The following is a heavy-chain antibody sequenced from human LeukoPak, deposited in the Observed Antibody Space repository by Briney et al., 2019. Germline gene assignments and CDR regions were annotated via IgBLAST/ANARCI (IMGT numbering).Heavy chain of an antibody. CDR1: GGSISSYY. CDR3: ARGHHGSGSYSS. Sequence: SETLSLTCTVSGGSISSYYWSWIRQPPGRGLEWIGEINHSGSTNYNPPLKSRVTISVDTSKNQFSLKLSSVTAADTAVYYCARGHHGSGSYSSWGQGTLVTVSS. D-gene: IGHD3-10*01. V-gene: IGHV4-34*01. CDR2: INHSGST. J-gene: IGHJ4*02.